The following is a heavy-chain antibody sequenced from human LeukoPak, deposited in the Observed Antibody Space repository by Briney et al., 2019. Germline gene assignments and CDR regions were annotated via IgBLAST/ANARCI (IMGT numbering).Heavy chain of an antibody. J-gene: IGHJ5*02. CDR3: ARKPISKTGTTSFDP. V-gene: IGHV4-61*02. CDR1: GGSISSGSYY. Sequence: SETLSLTCTVSGGSISSGSYYWSWIRQPAGKGLEWIGRIYTTGNTNYNPSLKSRVTISGDMSKNQFSLKLSSVTAADTAVYYCARKPISKTGTTSFDPWGQGTLVTVSS. CDR2: IYTTGNT. D-gene: IGHD1-1*01.